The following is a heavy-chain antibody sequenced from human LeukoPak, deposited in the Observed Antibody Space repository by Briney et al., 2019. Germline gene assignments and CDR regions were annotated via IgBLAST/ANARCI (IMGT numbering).Heavy chain of an antibody. D-gene: IGHD3-16*02. J-gene: IGHJ4*02. Sequence: GASVKVSCKASGYTFTSYAMNWVRQAPGQGLEWMGWINTNTGNPTYAQGFTGRFVFSLDTSVSTAYLQISSLKAEDTAVYYCARDGRVSLLRGNYDYVWGSYRYTFDYWGQGTLVTVSS. V-gene: IGHV7-4-1*02. CDR1: GYTFTSYA. CDR2: INTNTGNP. CDR3: ARDGRVSLLRGNYDYVWGSYRYTFDY.